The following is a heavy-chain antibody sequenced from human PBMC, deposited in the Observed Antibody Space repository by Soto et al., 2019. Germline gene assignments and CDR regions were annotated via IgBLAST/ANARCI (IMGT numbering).Heavy chain of an antibody. D-gene: IGHD3-10*01. CDR1: GFTFSSYA. CDR2: ISGSGGST. V-gene: IGHV3-23*01. CDR3: AKDQTPGTWFGELPPLDP. Sequence: GGSLRLSCAASGFTFSSYAMSWVRQAPGKGLEWVSAISGSGGSTYYADSVKGRFTISRDNSKNTLYLQMNSLRAEDSAVYYGAKDQTPGTWFGELPPLDPWGQGTLVTVSS. J-gene: IGHJ5*02.